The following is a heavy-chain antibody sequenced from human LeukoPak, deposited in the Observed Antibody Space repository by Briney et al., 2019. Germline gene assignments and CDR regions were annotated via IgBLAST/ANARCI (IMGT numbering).Heavy chain of an antibody. V-gene: IGHV1-2*02. CDR1: GYSFTDYY. D-gene: IGHD2-21*01. J-gene: IGHJ5*02. Sequence: ASVKVSCKTSGYSFTDYYMHWLRQAPGQGLEWMGWINPNSGGTSSAQKFQGRVTMTRDTSITTVYMEVSWLTSDDTAIYYCARADRLHGGPYLIGPWGQGTLVTVSS. CDR3: ARADRLHGGPYLIGP. CDR2: INPNSGGT.